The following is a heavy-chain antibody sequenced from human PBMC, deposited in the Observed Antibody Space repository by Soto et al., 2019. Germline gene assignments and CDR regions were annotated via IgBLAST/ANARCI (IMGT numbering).Heavy chain of an antibody. J-gene: IGHJ6*02. CDR2: ISSISYI. Sequence: GGSLRLSCAASGFTFSSYSMNWVRQAPGKGLEWVSSISSISYIYYADSVKGRFTISRDNAKNSLYLQMNSLRAEDTAVYYCARDRLLWEYYYGMDVWGQGTTVTVSS. CDR3: ARDRLLWEYYYGMDV. D-gene: IGHD3-10*01. CDR1: GFTFSSYS. V-gene: IGHV3-21*01.